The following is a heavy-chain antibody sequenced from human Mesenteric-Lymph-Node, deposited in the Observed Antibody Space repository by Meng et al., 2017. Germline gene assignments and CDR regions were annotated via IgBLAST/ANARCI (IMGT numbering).Heavy chain of an antibody. CDR2: LTGSGFSI. CDR1: GCIFNIYP. V-gene: IGHV3-23*01. J-gene: IGHJ4*02. D-gene: IGHD5-12*01. CDR3: AKDLATMAD. Sequence: LFACGRASCQSGGVLVLCSAASGCIFNIYPMRCVRLPPGKGLAGVSTLTGSGFSIYSADSVKCRFTISRDNSKNTLYLQMDSLRAEDTAVYYCAKDLATMADWGQGTLVTVSS.